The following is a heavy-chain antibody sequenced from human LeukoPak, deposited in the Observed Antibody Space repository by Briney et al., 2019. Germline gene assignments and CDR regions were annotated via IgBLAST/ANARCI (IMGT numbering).Heavy chain of an antibody. Sequence: GGSLRLSCAGSGFTSSNYAMVWVRQAPGKGLDWVSGIYGDITFDADSVKGRFTISRDDSKNTLYLQMNSLRADDTALYYCSKALVTSPIYILCFDLWGRGTLVTVSS. CDR3: SKALVTSPIYILCFDL. D-gene: IGHD2-21*01. CDR1: GFTSSNYA. CDR2: IYGDIT. J-gene: IGHJ2*01. V-gene: IGHV3-23*01.